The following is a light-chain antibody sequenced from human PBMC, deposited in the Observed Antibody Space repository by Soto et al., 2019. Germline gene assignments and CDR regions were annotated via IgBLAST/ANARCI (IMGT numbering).Light chain of an antibody. J-gene: IGKJ1*01. CDR3: LQYGGLTWT. V-gene: IGKV3-20*01. Sequence: EIVMTQSPATLSVSPGERVTLSCRASQSISSDVAWYQKKSGQDPRLLIYGASSRATGIPDRFSGGVSGTDFNLTIPRLEPEDFAVYVCLQYGGLTWTFCPGTKVDIK. CDR2: GAS. CDR1: QSISSD.